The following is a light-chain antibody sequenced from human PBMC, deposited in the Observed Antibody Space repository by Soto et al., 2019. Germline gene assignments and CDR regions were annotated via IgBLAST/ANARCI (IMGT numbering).Light chain of an antibody. Sequence: QSALTQPASVSGSPGQSITISCTGTSSDVGGYNYVSWYQQHPGKAPKLMIYDVSNRPSGVSNRFSGSKSGNTASLTISGLQAEDEADYTSSSLYVFGTGTKLTVL. CDR2: DVS. CDR3: SSLYV. V-gene: IGLV2-14*01. CDR1: SSDVGGYNY. J-gene: IGLJ1*01.